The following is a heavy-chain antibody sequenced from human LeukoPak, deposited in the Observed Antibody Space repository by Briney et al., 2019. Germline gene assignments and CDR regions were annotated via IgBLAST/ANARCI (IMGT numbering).Heavy chain of an antibody. D-gene: IGHD6-13*01. CDR3: ARGRQARSYSSSWYVNHYYYGMDV. Sequence: SETLSLTCAVYGGSFSGYYWSWIRQPPGKGLEWIGEINHSGSTNYNPSLKSRVTISVDTSKNQFSLKLSSVTAADTAVYYCARGRQARSYSSSWYVNHYYYGMDVWGQGTTVTVSS. CDR1: GGSFSGYY. CDR2: INHSGST. V-gene: IGHV4-34*01. J-gene: IGHJ6*02.